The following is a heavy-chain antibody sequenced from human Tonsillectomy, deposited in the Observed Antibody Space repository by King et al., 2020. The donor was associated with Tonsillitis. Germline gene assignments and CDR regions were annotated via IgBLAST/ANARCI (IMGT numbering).Heavy chain of an antibody. CDR1: GFTFSSYS. CDR3: ASEREYQFYNWFDP. CDR2: ISSSSSYI. J-gene: IGHJ5*02. V-gene: IGHV3-21*01. D-gene: IGHD2-2*01. Sequence: VQLVESGGGLVKPGGSLRLSCAASGFTFSSYSMNWVRQAPGKGLEWVSSISSSSSYIYYADSVKGRFTISRDNAKNSLYLQMNSLRAEDTAVYYCASEREYQFYNWFDPWGQGTLVTVSS.